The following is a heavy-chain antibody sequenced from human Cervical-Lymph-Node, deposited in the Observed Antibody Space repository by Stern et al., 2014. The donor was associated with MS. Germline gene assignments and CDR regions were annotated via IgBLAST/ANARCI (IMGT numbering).Heavy chain of an antibody. D-gene: IGHD3-10*01. CDR2: ISDDGSDK. Sequence: VQLVESGGGVVQPGRSLRLSCAASGFIFSSYGMHWGRQAPGKGLEWVAVISDDGSDKYYAESVKGRLSISSDSSKDTLSLQMNRLRPEDTAVYYCARPRFPFYYYYGMDVWGQGTTVTVSS. CDR3: ARPRFPFYYYYGMDV. J-gene: IGHJ6*02. CDR1: GFIFSSYG. V-gene: IGHV3-30*03.